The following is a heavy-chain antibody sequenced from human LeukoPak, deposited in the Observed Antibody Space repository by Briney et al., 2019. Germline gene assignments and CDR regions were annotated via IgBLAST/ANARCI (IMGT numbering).Heavy chain of an antibody. CDR3: ARLGYRSGTSCGGVDY. D-gene: IGHD2-2*01. CDR2: IHPGGSDS. J-gene: IGHJ4*02. Sequence: HVEALKISCKGSGYIFSSYWIAWVRQMPGKGLEWMGIIHPGGSDSRYSPPFQGQVTISADKSITTAYLQWSSLKASDTAMYYCARLGYRSGTSCGGVDYWGQGTLVTVSS. V-gene: IGHV5-51*01. CDR1: GYIFSSYW.